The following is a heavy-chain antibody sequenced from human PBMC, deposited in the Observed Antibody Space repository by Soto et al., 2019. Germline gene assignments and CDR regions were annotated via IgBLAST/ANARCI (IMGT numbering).Heavy chain of an antibody. J-gene: IGHJ4*02. D-gene: IGHD3-22*01. V-gene: IGHV4-34*01. CDR1: GGSFSGYY. CDR3: ARVVVVAAHPRPYYYDSSGYPYYFDY. CDR2: INRSGST. Sequence: SETLSLTCAVYGGSFSGYYWSWIRQPPGKGLEWIGEINRSGSTNYNPSLKSRVTISVDTSKNQFSLKLSSVTAADTAVYYCARVVVVAAHPRPYYYDSSGYPYYFDYWGQGTLVTV.